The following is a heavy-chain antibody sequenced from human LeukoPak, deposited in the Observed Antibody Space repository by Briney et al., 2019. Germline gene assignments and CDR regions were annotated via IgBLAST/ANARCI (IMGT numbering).Heavy chain of an antibody. V-gene: IGHV3-23*01. D-gene: IGHD2-15*01. J-gene: IGHJ4*02. CDR2: ISGSGGST. CDR3: AKDWGYCSGGSCYSPYYFDY. Sequence: GGSLRLSCAASGFTFSSYAMSWVRQAPGKGLEWVSAISGSGGSTYYADSVKGRFTISRDNSKNTLYLQMNSLRAEDTAVYYCAKDWGYCSGGSCYSPYYFDYWGQGTLVTVSS. CDR1: GFTFSSYA.